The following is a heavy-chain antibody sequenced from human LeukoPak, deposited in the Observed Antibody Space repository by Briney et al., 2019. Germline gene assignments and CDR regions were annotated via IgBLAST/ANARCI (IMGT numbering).Heavy chain of an antibody. CDR3: ARKNSGCVDY. CDR1: GFTFSSYG. V-gene: IGHV3-33*01. D-gene: IGHD6-19*01. Sequence: GGSLRLSCAASGFTFSSYGMPWVRQAPGKGLEWVAVIWYDGSNKYYTDSVEGRFTISRDNSKNTLFLQMNSLRAEDTAVYYCARKNSGCVDYWGQGTLATVSS. CDR2: IWYDGSNK. J-gene: IGHJ4*02.